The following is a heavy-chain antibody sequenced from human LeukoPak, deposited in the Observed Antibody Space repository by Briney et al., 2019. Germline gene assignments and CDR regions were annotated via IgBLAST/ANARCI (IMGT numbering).Heavy chain of an antibody. J-gene: IGHJ4*01. CDR2: FSGCDGGT. D-gene: IGHD3-10*01. V-gene: IGHV3-23*01. Sequence: PGGSLRLSCVASGFTFSNYAMSWVRQAPGKGLEWVSTICQAPGRGLDWASLFSGCDGGTYYADSVKGRFTVSRDNSKNTLYLQMNSLRAEDTAVYYCAKPTLVRGVAGGGFDDWGQGTLATVSS. CDR1: GFTFSNYA. CDR3: AKPTLVRGVAGGGFDD.